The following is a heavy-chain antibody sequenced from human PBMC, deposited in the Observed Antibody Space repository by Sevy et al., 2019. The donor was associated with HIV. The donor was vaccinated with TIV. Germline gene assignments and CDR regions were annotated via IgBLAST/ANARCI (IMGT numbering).Heavy chain of an antibody. J-gene: IGHJ4*02. V-gene: IGHV3-53*01. CDR2: IYRSGST. CDR1: GFTVSSNY. Sequence: GGSLRLSCAASGFTVSSNYMSWVRQAPGKGLEWVSIIYRSGSTYYADSVKGRFTISRDTSKNTLYLQMNRLGAEDTAVYYCAREVSSFYGSGILDYWGQGTLVTVSS. D-gene: IGHD3-10*01. CDR3: AREVSSFYGSGILDY.